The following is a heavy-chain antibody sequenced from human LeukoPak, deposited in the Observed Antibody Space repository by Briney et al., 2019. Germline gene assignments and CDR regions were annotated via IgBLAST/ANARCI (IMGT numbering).Heavy chain of an antibody. Sequence: SGGSLRLSCAASGFTFSSYAMSWVRQAPGKGLEWVSAISGSGGSTYYADSVKGRFTISRDNSKNTLYLQMNSLRAEDTAVYYCAQGGVTIFGVASPDYWGQGTLVTVSS. D-gene: IGHD3-3*01. J-gene: IGHJ4*02. CDR1: GFTFSSYA. CDR2: ISGSGGST. CDR3: AQGGVTIFGVASPDY. V-gene: IGHV3-23*01.